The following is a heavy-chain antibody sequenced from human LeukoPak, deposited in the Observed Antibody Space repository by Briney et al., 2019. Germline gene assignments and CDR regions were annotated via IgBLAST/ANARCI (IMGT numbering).Heavy chain of an antibody. Sequence: ASVKVSCKASGATFSSYAISWVRQAPGQGLEWRGGIIPIFGTANYAQKFQGRVTITADKSTSTAYMELSSLRSEDTAVYYCARNYGGKRGYYYYYMDVWGKGTTVTVSS. D-gene: IGHD4-23*01. CDR3: ARNYGGKRGYYYYYMDV. CDR1: GATFSSYA. J-gene: IGHJ6*03. CDR2: IIPIFGTA. V-gene: IGHV1-69*06.